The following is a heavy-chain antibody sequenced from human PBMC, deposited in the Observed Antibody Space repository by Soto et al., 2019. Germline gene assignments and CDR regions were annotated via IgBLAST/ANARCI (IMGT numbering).Heavy chain of an antibody. J-gene: IGHJ4*02. D-gene: IGHD2-8*02. CDR1: AFPFTNYW. V-gene: IGHV3-74*01. CDR3: ACWGHIVPVAPSDFDR. CDR2: ISPDGSDV. Sequence: QVVESGGGLVPPGGSLRLSCAASAFPFTNYWMNWVRQTPGKGLLWVSRISPDGSDVGYADSVEGRFTVSRDNAKNTLYLQMHSLRAEDTAMYYCACWGHIVPVAPSDFDRWGQGTLVTVSS.